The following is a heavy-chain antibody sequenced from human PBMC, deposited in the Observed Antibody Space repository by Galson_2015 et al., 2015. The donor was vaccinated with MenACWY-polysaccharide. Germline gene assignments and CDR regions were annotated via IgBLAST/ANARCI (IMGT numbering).Heavy chain of an antibody. V-gene: IGHV3-7*01. D-gene: IGHD1-14*01. CDR1: GFNFNGYW. CDR2: INQDGSEK. Sequence: SLRLSCAASGFNFNGYWMSWVRQAPGKGLEWVANINQDGSEKYYVDSVKGRFTISRDNTKNSLYLQMNSLRAEDTAVYYCAKNRGAGYYFDYWGQGTLVTVSS. J-gene: IGHJ4*02. CDR3: AKNRGAGYYFDY.